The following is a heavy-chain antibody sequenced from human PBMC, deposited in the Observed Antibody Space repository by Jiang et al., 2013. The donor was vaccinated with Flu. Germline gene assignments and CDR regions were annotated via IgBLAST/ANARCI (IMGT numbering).Heavy chain of an antibody. CDR3: ARVSSRRVTTAGTADY. V-gene: IGHV7-4-1*02. J-gene: IGHJ4*02. CDR2: INTNTGNP. CDR1: GYTFTSYA. Sequence: QSGAEVKSLGLSEGSCKASGYTFTSYAMNWVRQAPGQGLEWMGWINTNTGNPTYAQGFTGRFVFSLDTSVSTAYLQISSLKAEDTAVYYCARVSSRRVTTAGTADYWGQGTLVTVSS. D-gene: IGHD6-13*01.